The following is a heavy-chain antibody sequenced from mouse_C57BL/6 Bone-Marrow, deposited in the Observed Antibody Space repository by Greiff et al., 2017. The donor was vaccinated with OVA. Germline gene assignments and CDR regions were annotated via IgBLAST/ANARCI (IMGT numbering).Heavy chain of an antibody. V-gene: IGHV1-50*01. Sequence: VQLQQPGAELVKPGASVKLSCKASGYTFTSYWMQWVKQRPGQGLEWIGEIDPSDSYTNYNQKFKGKATLTVDTSSSTAYMQLSSLTSEDSAVYYCARWGTYDYDFAMDYWGQGTSVTVSS. CDR1: GYTFTSYW. CDR2: IDPSDSYT. J-gene: IGHJ4*01. CDR3: ARWGTYDYDFAMDY. D-gene: IGHD2-4*01.